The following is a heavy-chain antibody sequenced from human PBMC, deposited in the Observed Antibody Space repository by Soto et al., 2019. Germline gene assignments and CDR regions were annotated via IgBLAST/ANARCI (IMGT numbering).Heavy chain of an antibody. V-gene: IGHV3-30*18. J-gene: IGHJ4*02. Sequence: PGGSLRLSCAASGFTFSSYGMHWVRQAPGKGLEWVAVISYDGSNKYYADSVKGRFTISRDNSKNTLYLQMNSLRAEDTAVYYCAKLPDEPAGPVDYWGQGTLVTVSS. CDR2: ISYDGSNK. CDR1: GFTFSSYG. CDR3: AKLPDEPAGPVDY.